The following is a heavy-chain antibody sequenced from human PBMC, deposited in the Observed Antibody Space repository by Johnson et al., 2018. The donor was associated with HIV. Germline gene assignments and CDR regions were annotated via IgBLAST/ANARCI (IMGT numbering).Heavy chain of an antibody. CDR1: GFTFSSYA. J-gene: IGHJ3*02. D-gene: IGHD4-17*01. CDR3: AKALGVYGDYVLDAFDI. V-gene: IGHV3-30*04. Sequence: QVQLVESGGGVVQPGRSLRLSCAASGFTFSSYAMHWVRQAPGKGLEWVAVISYDGSNKYYADSVKGRFTISRDNSKNTLYLQMNSLTAEDTAVYYCAKALGVYGDYVLDAFDIWGQGTMVTVSS. CDR2: ISYDGSNK.